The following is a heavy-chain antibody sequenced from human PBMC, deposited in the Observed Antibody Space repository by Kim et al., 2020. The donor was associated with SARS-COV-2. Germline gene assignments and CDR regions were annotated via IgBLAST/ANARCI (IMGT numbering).Heavy chain of an antibody. D-gene: IGHD6-6*01. CDR1: GFTFSSYS. CDR3: ARDEAQQLVPSYYYYGMDV. V-gene: IGHV3-48*02. J-gene: IGHJ6*02. Sequence: GGSLRLSCAASGFTFSSYSMNWVRQAPGKGLEWVSYISSSSSTIYYADSVKGRFTISRDNAKNSLYLQMNSLRDEDTAVYYCARDEAQQLVPSYYYYGMDVWGQGTTVTVSS. CDR2: ISSSSSTI.